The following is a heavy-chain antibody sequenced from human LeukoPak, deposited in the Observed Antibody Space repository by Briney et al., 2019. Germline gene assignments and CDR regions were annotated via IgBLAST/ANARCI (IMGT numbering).Heavy chain of an antibody. CDR3: ARVYSSCWFDY. D-gene: IGHD6-13*01. CDR1: GGSISSNDYS. J-gene: IGHJ4*02. Sequence: SETLSLTCAVSGGSISSNDYSWGWIRQTPGTGLEWIGSMSYSGSTYYNPSLKSRVTISVDTSKKQSSLRLTPVTAADTAVYYCARVYSSCWFDYWGQGTLVTVSS. CDR2: MSYSGST. V-gene: IGHV4-39*01.